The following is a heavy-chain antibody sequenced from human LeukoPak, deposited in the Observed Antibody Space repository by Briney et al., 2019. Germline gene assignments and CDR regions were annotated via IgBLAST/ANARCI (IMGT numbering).Heavy chain of an antibody. CDR3: ARDSNWGFDY. CDR2: TRYRSKWYS. J-gene: IGHJ4*02. CDR1: GDSVSTNSVA. D-gene: IGHD7-27*01. Sequence: SQTLSLTCAISGDSVSTNSVAWNWIWQSPSGGLEWLGKTRYRSKWYSDYAVSVKSRITINPDTSKNQFSLQLNSVTPEDTAVYYCARDSNWGFDYWGQGTLVTVSS. V-gene: IGHV6-1*01.